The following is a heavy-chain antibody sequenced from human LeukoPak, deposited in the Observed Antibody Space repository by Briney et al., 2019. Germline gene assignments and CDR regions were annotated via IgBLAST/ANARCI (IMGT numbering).Heavy chain of an antibody. J-gene: IGHJ5*02. Sequence: GGSLRLSCAASGFTFSSYSMNWVRQAPGKGLEWVSSISSSSSYIYYADSVKGRFTISRDNAKNSLYLQMNSLKAEDTAVYYCARDPAYCGGDSYSWGQGTLVTVSS. CDR1: GFTFSSYS. CDR2: ISSSSSYI. D-gene: IGHD2-21*02. V-gene: IGHV3-21*01. CDR3: ARDPAYCGGDSYS.